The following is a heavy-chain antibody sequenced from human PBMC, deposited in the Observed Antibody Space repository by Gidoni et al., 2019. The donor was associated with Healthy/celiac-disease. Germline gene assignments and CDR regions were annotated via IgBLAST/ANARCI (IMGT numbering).Heavy chain of an antibody. CDR2: ISSNGGST. Sequence: EVPLVESGGGLVPPRGSLRLSCSAPGFTFRSYAMHLVRQAPGKGLEYVSAISSNGGSTYYADSVKGRFTISRDNSKNTLYLQMSSLRAEDTAVYYCVKGGRGAVYYWGQGTLVTVSS. CDR1: GFTFRSYA. D-gene: IGHD3-10*01. J-gene: IGHJ4*02. V-gene: IGHV3-64D*06. CDR3: VKGGRGAVYY.